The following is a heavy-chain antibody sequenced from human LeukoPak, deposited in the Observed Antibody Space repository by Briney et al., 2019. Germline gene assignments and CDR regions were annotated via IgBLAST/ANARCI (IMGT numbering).Heavy chain of an antibody. J-gene: IGHJ4*02. D-gene: IGHD3-16*02. V-gene: IGHV3-7*01. Sequence: PGGSLRLSCAASGFTFSSYWMSWVRQAPGKGLEWVANIKQDGSEKYYVDSVKGRFTISRDNAKNSLYLQMNSLRAEDTAVHYCARDVMITFGGVIVMYYFDYWGQGTLVTVSS. CDR1: GFTFSSYW. CDR3: ARDVMITFGGVIVMYYFDY. CDR2: IKQDGSEK.